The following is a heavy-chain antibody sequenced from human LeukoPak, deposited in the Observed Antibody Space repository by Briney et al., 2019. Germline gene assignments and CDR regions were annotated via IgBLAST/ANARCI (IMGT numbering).Heavy chain of an antibody. Sequence: GGSLRLSCAASGFTFSSYSMNWVRQAPGKGLEWVSSISSSSSYIYYADSVKGRFTISRDNAKNSLYLQMNSLRAEDAAVYYCARVKEAPHYYDYWGQGTLVTVSS. CDR2: ISSSSSYI. J-gene: IGHJ4*02. V-gene: IGHV3-21*01. CDR1: GFTFSSYS. CDR3: ARVKEAPHYYDY.